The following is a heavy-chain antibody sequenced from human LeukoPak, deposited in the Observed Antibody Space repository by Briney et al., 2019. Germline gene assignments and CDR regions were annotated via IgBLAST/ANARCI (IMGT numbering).Heavy chain of an antibody. D-gene: IGHD3-22*01. J-gene: IGHJ4*02. CDR2: IYYSGST. CDR3: ARGTTKGYYYDTSGYYVK. Sequence: SETLSLTCTVSGGSINSYYWGWIRQPPGKRLEWIGYIYYSGSTNYNPSLKSRVTISLDTSKNQFSLNLRSVTAADTAVYYCARGTTKGYYYDTSGYYVKWGQATLVTVST. CDR1: GGSINSYY. V-gene: IGHV4-59*01.